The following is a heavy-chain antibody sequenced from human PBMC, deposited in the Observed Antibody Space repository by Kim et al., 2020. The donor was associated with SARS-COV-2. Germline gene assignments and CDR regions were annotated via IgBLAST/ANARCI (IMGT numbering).Heavy chain of an antibody. J-gene: IGHJ4*01. V-gene: IGHV1-3*04. CDR3: ARDGTTRNGGYYFDY. CDR1: GYTFTSYT. Sequence: ASVKVSCKASGYTFTSYTMHWVRQAPGQGLEWMGWINIGKGNTKSLQKFQGRVTITRDTSASTAFMELSSLTSEDTAIYYCARDGTTRNGGYYFDYWGQG. D-gene: IGHD1-1*01. CDR2: INIGKGNT.